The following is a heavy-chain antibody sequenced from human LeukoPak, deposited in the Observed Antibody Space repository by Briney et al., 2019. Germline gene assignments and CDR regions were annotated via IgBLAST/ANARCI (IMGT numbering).Heavy chain of an antibody. Sequence: GASVKVSCKASGGTFSSYAISWVRQAPGQGLEWMGWISAYNGNTNYAQKLQGRVTMTTDTSTSTAYMELRSLRSDDTAVYYCARDKGIYYYDSSGYPTFFDYWGQGTLVTVSS. CDR3: ARDKGIYYYDSSGYPTFFDY. CDR2: ISAYNGNT. D-gene: IGHD3-22*01. CDR1: GGTFSSYA. J-gene: IGHJ4*02. V-gene: IGHV1-18*01.